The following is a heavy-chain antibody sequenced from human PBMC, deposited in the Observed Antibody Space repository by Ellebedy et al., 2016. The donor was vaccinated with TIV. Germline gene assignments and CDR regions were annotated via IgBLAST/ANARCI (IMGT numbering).Heavy chain of an antibody. CDR2: IYYSGST. V-gene: IGHV4-39*01. CDR3: ARTDITMVRGVPSNWFDP. J-gene: IGHJ5*02. CDR1: GGSISSSSYY. D-gene: IGHD3-10*01. Sequence: SETLSLXCTVSGGSISSSSYYWGWIRQPPGKGLEWIGSIYYSGSTYYNPSLKSRVTISVDTSKNQFSLKLSSVTAADTAVYYCARTDITMVRGVPSNWFDPWGQGTLVTVSS.